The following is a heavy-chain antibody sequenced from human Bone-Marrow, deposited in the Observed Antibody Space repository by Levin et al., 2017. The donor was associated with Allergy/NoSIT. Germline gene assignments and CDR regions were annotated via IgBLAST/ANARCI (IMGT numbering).Heavy chain of an antibody. Sequence: GSLRLSCAVYGGSFSTYYWNWIRQPPGKGLEWIGEINHSGSTNYNPSHKSRVTISVDTSKNQFSLKLSSVTAADTAVYYCARIKESSYVIDAFDIWGPGTMVTVSS. CDR1: GGSFSTYY. CDR3: ARIKESSYVIDAFDI. CDR2: INHSGST. V-gene: IGHV4-34*01. D-gene: IGHD1-26*01. J-gene: IGHJ3*02.